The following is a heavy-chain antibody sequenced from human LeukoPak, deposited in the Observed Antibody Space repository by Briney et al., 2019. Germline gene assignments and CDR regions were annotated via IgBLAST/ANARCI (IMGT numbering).Heavy chain of an antibody. D-gene: IGHD6-13*01. CDR3: ARGRYSSSWYWALGYYYYGMDV. Sequence: PGGSLRLSCVASGLSFSSSWMTWLRQAPGKGLEWVAIINADGSRRGHADSVKDRFTISRDNAKNSLYLQMNSLRAEDTAVYYCARGRYSSSWYWALGYYYYGMDVWGQGTTVTVSS. CDR1: GLSFSSSW. CDR2: INADGSRR. V-gene: IGHV3-7*01. J-gene: IGHJ6*02.